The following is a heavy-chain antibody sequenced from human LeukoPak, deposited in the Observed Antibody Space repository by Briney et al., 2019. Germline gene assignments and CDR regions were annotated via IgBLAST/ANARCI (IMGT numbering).Heavy chain of an antibody. CDR3: AKDGIDLGYYDSSGYVV. CDR1: GLTFSEHW. Sequence: SGGSLRLSCAASGLTFSEHWMSWVRQAPAKGLEWVANIKQDGSEKYYVDSVKGRFTISRDNSKNTLYLQMNSLRAEDTAVYYCAKDGIDLGYYDSSGYVVWGQGTLVTVSS. V-gene: IGHV3-7*03. J-gene: IGHJ4*02. D-gene: IGHD3-22*01. CDR2: IKQDGSEK.